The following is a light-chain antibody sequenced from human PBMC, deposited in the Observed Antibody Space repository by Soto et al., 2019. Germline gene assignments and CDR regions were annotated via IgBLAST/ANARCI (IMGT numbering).Light chain of an antibody. Sequence: DIQMTQSPSTLSASVGDRVTITCRASQSINIWLAWYQQKSGEAPNLLIYQASSLQSGVSSRFSGSGSGTEFTLTISSLQPDDFATYYCHQYNAYPWTFGQGTKVEIK. J-gene: IGKJ1*01. CDR2: QAS. CDR3: HQYNAYPWT. CDR1: QSINIW. V-gene: IGKV1-5*03.